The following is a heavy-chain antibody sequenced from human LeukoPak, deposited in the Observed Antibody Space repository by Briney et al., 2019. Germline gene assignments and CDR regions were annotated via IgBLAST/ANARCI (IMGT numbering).Heavy chain of an antibody. D-gene: IGHD3-16*01. V-gene: IGHV1-2*06. CDR2: INPNSDYT. CDR3: ARVSYGNDAPPFDC. CDR1: GYTFTAYY. Sequence: PGASVKVSCKASGYTFTAYYIHWVRQAPGQGLEWMGRINPNSDYTDYAQNFQGRVTMTRDTSISTAYMEVSRLRSDDTAMYYCARVSYGNDAPPFDCWGQGTLVAVCS. J-gene: IGHJ4*02.